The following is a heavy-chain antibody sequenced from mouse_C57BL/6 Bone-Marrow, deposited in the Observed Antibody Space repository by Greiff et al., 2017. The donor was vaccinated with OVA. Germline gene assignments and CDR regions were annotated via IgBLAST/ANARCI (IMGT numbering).Heavy chain of an antibody. Sequence: EVQLQESGPELVKPGASVKIPCKASGYTFTDYNMDWVKQSHGKSLEWIGDINPNNGGTIYNQKFKGKATLTVDKSSSTAYMELRSLTSEDTAVYYCARWHYGSSYDWFAYWGQGTLVTVSA. D-gene: IGHD1-1*01. J-gene: IGHJ3*01. CDR2: INPNNGGT. CDR3: ARWHYGSSYDWFAY. CDR1: GYTFTDYN. V-gene: IGHV1-18*01.